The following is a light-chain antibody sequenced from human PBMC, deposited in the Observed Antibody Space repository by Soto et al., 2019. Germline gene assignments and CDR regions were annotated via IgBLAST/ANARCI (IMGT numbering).Light chain of an antibody. Sequence: ETVLTQSPGTLSLSPGERATLSCRASQTVSSSYLAWYQQKPGQAPRLLIYGASSRATGIPDRFSGSGSGTDFTLTISRLEPEDFAVYYCQQYCQQYGSSPPSWTFGQGTRVESK. CDR1: QTVSSSY. CDR2: GAS. J-gene: IGKJ1*01. V-gene: IGKV3-20*01. CDR3: QQYCQQYGSSPPSWT.